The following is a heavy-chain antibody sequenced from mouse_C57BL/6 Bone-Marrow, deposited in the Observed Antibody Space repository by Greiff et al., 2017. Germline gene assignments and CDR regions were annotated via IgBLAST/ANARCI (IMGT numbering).Heavy chain of an antibody. Sequence: EVQLQESGGGLVKPGGSLKLSCAASGFTFSSYAMSWVRQTPEKRLEWVATISDGGSYTYYPDNVKGRFTISRDNAKNNLYLQMSHLKSEDTAMXYCARHYDYDVYAMDYWGQGTSVTVSS. CDR2: ISDGGSYT. CDR1: GFTFSSYA. D-gene: IGHD2-4*01. CDR3: ARHYDYDVYAMDY. V-gene: IGHV5-4*01. J-gene: IGHJ4*01.